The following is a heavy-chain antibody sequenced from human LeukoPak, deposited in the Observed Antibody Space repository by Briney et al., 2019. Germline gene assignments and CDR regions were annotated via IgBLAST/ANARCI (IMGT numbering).Heavy chain of an antibody. CDR2: IYHSGST. D-gene: IGHD1-26*01. V-gene: IGHV4-30-2*01. CDR1: GGSISSGGYS. Sequence: SETLSLTCAVSGGSISSGGYSWSWIRQPPGKGLEWIGYIYHSGSTYYNPSLKSRVTISVDRSKNQFSLKLSSVTAADTAVYYCARVSSGATTVDYWGRGTLVTVSS. J-gene: IGHJ4*02. CDR3: ARVSSGATTVDY.